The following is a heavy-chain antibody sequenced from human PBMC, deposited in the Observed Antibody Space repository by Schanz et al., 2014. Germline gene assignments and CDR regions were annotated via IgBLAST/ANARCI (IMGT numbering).Heavy chain of an antibody. V-gene: IGHV3-21*06. Sequence: EVQLVESGGGLVKPGGSLRLSCVASGFIFSSYNMNWVRQSPGKGLEWVSFLSCDSRHVYYVESAKGRFTISRDNAKNSLYLQMDSLRGDDTAVYYCARDGIAATTDFEYWGQGVLVTVSS. CDR2: LSCDSRHV. D-gene: IGHD1-1*01. J-gene: IGHJ4*02. CDR3: ARDGIAATTDFEY. CDR1: GFIFSSYN.